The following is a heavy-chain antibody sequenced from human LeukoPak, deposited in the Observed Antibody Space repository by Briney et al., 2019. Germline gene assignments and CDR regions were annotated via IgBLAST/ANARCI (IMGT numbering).Heavy chain of an antibody. D-gene: IGHD3-22*01. CDR1: GDSINSLDL. J-gene: IGHJ4*02. CDR3: TGLVGRYSSGLYYYYFDY. Sequence: SGTLSLTCTVSGDSINSLDLWSWVRQPPGKGLEWIGEMYLSGTTHSNPSVKSRVTISINKSKNQFFLNLSSVTAADTAVYYCTGLVGRYSSGLYYYYFDYWGQGTLVTVSS. CDR2: MYLSGTT. V-gene: IGHV4-4*02.